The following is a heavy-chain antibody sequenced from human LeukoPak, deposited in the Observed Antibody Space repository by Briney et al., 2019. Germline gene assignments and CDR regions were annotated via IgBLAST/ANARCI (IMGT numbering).Heavy chain of an antibody. D-gene: IGHD1-26*01. Sequence: PGGSLRLSCAASGFAFSSYAMTWVRQAPGKGLEWVSGIGSGTNGRTYYADSVKGRFSISRDNSKDTLSLQMNSLRADDSAVYYCAKVVWELLDFDYWGQGTLVTVSS. CDR2: IGSGTNGRT. CDR3: AKVVWELLDFDY. CDR1: GFAFSSYA. J-gene: IGHJ4*02. V-gene: IGHV3-23*01.